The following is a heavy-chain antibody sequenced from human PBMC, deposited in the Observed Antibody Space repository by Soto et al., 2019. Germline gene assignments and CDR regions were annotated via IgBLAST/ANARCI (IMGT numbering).Heavy chain of an antibody. D-gene: IGHD3-10*01. J-gene: IGHJ3*02. CDR3: ARMRRSHYYGSGSYLSRAFDI. Sequence: SETLSLTCAVYGGSFSGYYWSWIRQPPGKGLEWIGEINHSGSTNYNPSLKSRVTISVDTSKNQFSLKLSSVTAADTAVYYCARMRRSHYYGSGSYLSRAFDIWGQGTMVTVSS. CDR1: GGSFSGYY. CDR2: INHSGST. V-gene: IGHV4-34*01.